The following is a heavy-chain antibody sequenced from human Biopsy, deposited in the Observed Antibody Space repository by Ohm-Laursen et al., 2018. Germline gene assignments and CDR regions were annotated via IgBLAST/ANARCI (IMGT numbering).Heavy chain of an antibody. Sequence: ASVKVSRKASGYTFTGYHVHWVRQAPGQGLEWMGWINAKTGDTNYAQKLQGRVTMTRDTSISTAYVDLSSLRSDDTAVYYCTRGGYYYDSLAYYYWFDPWGQGTLVTVSS. D-gene: IGHD3-22*01. J-gene: IGHJ5*02. CDR1: GYTFTGYH. CDR2: INAKTGDT. V-gene: IGHV1-2*02. CDR3: TRGGYYYDSLAYYYWFDP.